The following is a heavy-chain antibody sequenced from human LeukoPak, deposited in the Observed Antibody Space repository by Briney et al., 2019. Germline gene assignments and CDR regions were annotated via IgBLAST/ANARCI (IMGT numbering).Heavy chain of an antibody. D-gene: IGHD4-17*01. Sequence: SGPTLVKPTQTPTLTCSFSGFSLRTSGMCVSWIRQPPGKALEWLARIDWDDDKYYSTSLKTRLTISKDTSKNQVVLTMTNMDPVDTVTYYCARMRTDDYGDYGRFDYWGQGTLVTVSS. V-gene: IGHV2-70*11. CDR3: ARMRTDDYGDYGRFDY. J-gene: IGHJ4*02. CDR1: GFSLRTSGMC. CDR2: IDWDDDK.